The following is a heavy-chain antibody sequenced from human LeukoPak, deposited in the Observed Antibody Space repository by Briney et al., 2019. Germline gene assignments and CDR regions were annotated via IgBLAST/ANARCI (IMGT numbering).Heavy chain of an antibody. Sequence: ASVKVSCKASGYTFTSYYMHWVRQAPGQGLEWMGIINPSGGSTSYAQKFQGRVTMTRGTSTSTVYMELSSLRSEDTAVYYCARAYPDIVVVPGAPYYFDYWGQGTLVTVSS. CDR1: GYTFTSYY. CDR3: ARAYPDIVVVPGAPYYFDY. V-gene: IGHV1-46*01. CDR2: INPSGGST. D-gene: IGHD2-2*01. J-gene: IGHJ4*02.